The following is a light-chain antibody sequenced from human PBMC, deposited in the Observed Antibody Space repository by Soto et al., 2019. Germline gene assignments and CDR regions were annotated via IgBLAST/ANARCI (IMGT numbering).Light chain of an antibody. J-gene: IGKJ5*01. Sequence: IVFTQSPATLSLSPGERATLSCRASQSVSSYLAWYQQKPGQPPRLLIYDASNRATGIPARLSGSGSGTDFTLTISSLEPEDFAVYYCQQRSNWLTFGQGTRLEIK. CDR2: DAS. CDR1: QSVSSY. CDR3: QQRSNWLT. V-gene: IGKV3-11*01.